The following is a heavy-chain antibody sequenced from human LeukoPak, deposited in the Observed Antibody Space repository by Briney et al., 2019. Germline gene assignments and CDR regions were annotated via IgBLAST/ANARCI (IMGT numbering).Heavy chain of an antibody. V-gene: IGHV3-13*04. D-gene: IGHD1-1*01. CDR2: IGPAGNT. CDR3: VVQSAGVVY. J-gene: IGHJ4*02. Sequence: PGGSLRLSCAASGFTFSTYDMHWVRQAPGKGLEWVSAIGPAGNTNYPGSVMGRFTITRENAKNSLYLQMNSLRVADTAVYYCVVQSAGVVYWGQGTLVTVSS. CDR1: GFTFSTYD.